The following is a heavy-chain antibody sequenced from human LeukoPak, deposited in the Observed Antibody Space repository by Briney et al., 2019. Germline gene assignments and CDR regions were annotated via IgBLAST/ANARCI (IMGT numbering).Heavy chain of an antibody. V-gene: IGHV4-34*01. D-gene: IGHD3-9*01. CDR2: INHSGST. J-gene: IGHJ6*03. CDR1: GGSFSGYY. Sequence: PSETLSLTCAVYGGSFSGYYWSWIRQPPGKGLEWIGEINHSGSTNYNPSLKSRVTISVDTSKNQFSLKLSSVTAADTAVYYCARRGYDILTSTYYYMDVWGKGTTVTVSS. CDR3: ARRGYDILTSTYYYMDV.